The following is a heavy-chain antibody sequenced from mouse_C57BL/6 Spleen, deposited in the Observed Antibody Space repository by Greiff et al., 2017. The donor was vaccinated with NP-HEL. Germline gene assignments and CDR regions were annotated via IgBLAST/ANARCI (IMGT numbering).Heavy chain of an antibody. Sequence: QVQLQQSGAELVRPGTSVKVSCKASGYAFTNYLIEWVKQRPGQGLEWIGVINPGSGGTNYNEKFKGKATLTADKSSSTAYMQLSSLTSEDSAVYFCARGGTTVVAYYFDYWGQGTTLIVSS. CDR2: INPGSGGT. J-gene: IGHJ2*01. V-gene: IGHV1-54*01. D-gene: IGHD1-1*01. CDR3: ARGGTTVVAYYFDY. CDR1: GYAFTNYL.